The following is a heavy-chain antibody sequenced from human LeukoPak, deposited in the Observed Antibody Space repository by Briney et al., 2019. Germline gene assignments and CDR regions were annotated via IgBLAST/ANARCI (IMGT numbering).Heavy chain of an antibody. D-gene: IGHD3-10*01. CDR2: MSPNSGNT. J-gene: IGHJ4*02. V-gene: IGHV1-8*01. CDR3: ARVANMLRGPTSFGS. Sequence: ASVKVSCKASGYTFTSYDINWVRQASGQGLEWVGWMSPNSGNTGYAQKFQGRVTMTRSTSMTTAYMELSSLTSDDTAVYYCARVANMLRGPTSFGSWGQGTLVTVSS. CDR1: GYTFTSYD.